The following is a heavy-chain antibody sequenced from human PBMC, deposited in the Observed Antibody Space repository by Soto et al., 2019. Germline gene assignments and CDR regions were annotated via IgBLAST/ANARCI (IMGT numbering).Heavy chain of an antibody. CDR3: ARDKRGYSYGPLYYYYGMDV. J-gene: IGHJ6*02. Sequence: PGGSLRLSCAASGFTVSSNYMSWVRQAPGKGLEWVSVIYSGGSTYYADSVKGRFTISRDNSKNTLYLQMNSLRAEDTAVYYCARDKRGYSYGPLYYYYGMDVWGQGTTVTVSS. CDR1: GFTVSSNY. V-gene: IGHV3-53*01. D-gene: IGHD5-18*01. CDR2: IYSGGST.